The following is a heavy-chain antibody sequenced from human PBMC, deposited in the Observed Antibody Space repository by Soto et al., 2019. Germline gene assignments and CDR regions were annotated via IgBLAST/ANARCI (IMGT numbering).Heavy chain of an antibody. CDR1: GFTFSSYG. CDR2: ISYDGSNK. CDR3: ARAGPDIPRGWYFDL. D-gene: IGHD3-9*01. J-gene: IGHJ2*01. V-gene: IGHV3-30*03. Sequence: QVQLVESGGGVVQPGRSLRLSCAASGFTFSSYGMHWVRQAPGKGLEWVAVISYDGSNKYYADSVKGRFTISRDNSKNALYLQMNSLRPEDTAVYYCARAGPDIPRGWYFDLWGRGTVVTVSS.